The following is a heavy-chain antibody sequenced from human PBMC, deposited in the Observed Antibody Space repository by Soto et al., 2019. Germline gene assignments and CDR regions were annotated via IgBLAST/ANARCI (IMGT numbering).Heavy chain of an antibody. Sequence: GGSLRLSXAASGFTFSNYWMSWVRQAPGKGLEWVANIKQDGSEKYYGDSMKGRFTISRDNAKNSLYLEMNSLRAEDTAVYYCARESEDLTSNFDYWGQGTLVTVSS. CDR3: ARESEDLTSNFDY. J-gene: IGHJ4*02. CDR1: GFTFSNYW. V-gene: IGHV3-7*01. CDR2: IKQDGSEK.